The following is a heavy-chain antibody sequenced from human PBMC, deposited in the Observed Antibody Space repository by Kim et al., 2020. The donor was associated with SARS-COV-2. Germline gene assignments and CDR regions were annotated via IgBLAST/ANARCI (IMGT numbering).Heavy chain of an antibody. Sequence: GGSLRLSCAASGFTFSSYSMNWVRQAPGKGLEWVSYISSSSSTIYYADSVKGRFTISRDNAKNSLYLQMNSLRDEDTAVYYCARPRGYGNYYYYGMDVWGQRTTVTVSS. CDR3: ARPRGYGNYYYYGMDV. V-gene: IGHV3-48*02. CDR1: GFTFSSYS. CDR2: ISSSSSTI. D-gene: IGHD5-12*01. J-gene: IGHJ6*02.